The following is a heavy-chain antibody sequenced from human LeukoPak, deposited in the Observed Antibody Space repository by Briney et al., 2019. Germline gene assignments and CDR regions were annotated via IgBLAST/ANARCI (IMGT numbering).Heavy chain of an antibody. CDR3: AKDREVRGVINGMDV. CDR1: GFTFSSYA. V-gene: IGHV3-23*01. D-gene: IGHD3-10*01. J-gene: IGHJ6*02. CDR2: ISGSGGST. Sequence: TGGSLRLSCAASGFTFSSYAMSWVRQAPGKGLEWVSAISGSGGSTYYADSVKGRFTISRDNSKNTLYLQMNSLRAEDTAVYYCAKDREVRGVINGMDVWGQGTTVTVSS.